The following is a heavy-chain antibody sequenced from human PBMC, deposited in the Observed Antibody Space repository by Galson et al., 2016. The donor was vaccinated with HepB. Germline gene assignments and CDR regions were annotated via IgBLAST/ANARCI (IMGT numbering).Heavy chain of an antibody. Sequence: QSGAEVKKPGESLRISCKVSGYTFIFYWMSWVRQMPGKGLEWMGNFDPTDSYTNYSPSFKGHVTFSTDRSTNTAYLQWNGLKASDTAMYYCARHEYTTSSHFDYWGQGTLVSVSS. CDR3: ARHEYTTSSHFDY. V-gene: IGHV5-10-1*01. D-gene: IGHD6-6*01. J-gene: IGHJ4*02. CDR2: FDPTDSYT. CDR1: GYTFIFYW.